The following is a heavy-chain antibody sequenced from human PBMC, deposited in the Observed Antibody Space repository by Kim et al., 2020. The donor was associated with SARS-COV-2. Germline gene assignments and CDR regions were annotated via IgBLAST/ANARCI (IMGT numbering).Heavy chain of an antibody. Sequence: SVKVSCKASGGTFSSYTISWVRQAPGQGLEWMGRIIPILGIANYAQKFQGRVTITADKSTSTAYMELSSLRSEDTAVYYCAREVKGYYDSSGNPSYYFDYWGQGTLVTVSS. J-gene: IGHJ4*02. CDR2: IIPILGIA. CDR1: GGTFSSYT. V-gene: IGHV1-69*04. CDR3: AREVKGYYDSSGNPSYYFDY. D-gene: IGHD3-22*01.